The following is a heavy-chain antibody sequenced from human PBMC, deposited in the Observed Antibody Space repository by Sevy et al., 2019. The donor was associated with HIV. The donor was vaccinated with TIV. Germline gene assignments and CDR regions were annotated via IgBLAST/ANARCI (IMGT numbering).Heavy chain of an antibody. CDR1: GFTFSSYS. D-gene: IGHD3-3*01. CDR3: ARERGRRSGYYSESYYYGMDV. J-gene: IGHJ6*02. V-gene: IGHV3-48*02. Sequence: EGSLRLSCAASGFTFSSYSMNWVRQAPGKGLEWVSYISSSSSTIYYADSVKGRFTISRDNAKNSLYLQMNSLRDEDTAVYYCARERGRRSGYYSESYYYGMDVWGQGTTVTVSS. CDR2: ISSSSSTI.